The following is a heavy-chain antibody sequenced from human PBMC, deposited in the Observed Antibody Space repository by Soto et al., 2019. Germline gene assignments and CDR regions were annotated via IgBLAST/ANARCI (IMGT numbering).Heavy chain of an antibody. CDR1: GGSFSGYH. D-gene: IGHD3-22*01. CDR3: ARGQPFYYDSSGYYYCYFDY. CDR2: INHSGST. V-gene: IGHV4-34*01. J-gene: IGHJ4*02. Sequence: SETLSLTCAVYGGSFSGYHWSWIRQPPGKGLEWIGEINHSGSTNYNPSLKSRVTISVDTSKNQFSLKLSSVTAADTAVYYCARGQPFYYDSSGYYYCYFDYWGQGTLVTVSS.